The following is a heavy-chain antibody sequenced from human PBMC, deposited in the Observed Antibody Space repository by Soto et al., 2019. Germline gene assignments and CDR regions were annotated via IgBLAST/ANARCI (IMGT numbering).Heavy chain of an antibody. Sequence: SETLSLTCTVSGGSISSYYWSWIRQPAGKGLEWIGRIYTSGSTNYNPSLKSRVTMSVDTSKNQFSLKLSSVTAADTAVYYCARDNGCSGGSFYSTWYYYYGMDVWGQGTTVTVSS. CDR3: ARDNGCSGGSFYSTWYYYYGMDV. D-gene: IGHD2-15*01. V-gene: IGHV4-4*07. J-gene: IGHJ6*02. CDR1: GGSISSYY. CDR2: IYTSGST.